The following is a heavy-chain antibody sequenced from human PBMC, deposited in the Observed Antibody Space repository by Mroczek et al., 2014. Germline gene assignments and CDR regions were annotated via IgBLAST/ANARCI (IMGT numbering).Heavy chain of an antibody. Sequence: QVQLVQSGVRTGEAFTRPCPSPALSLWLHQQWWLRPGAGSGSHQEGPGVDWVHLSYGSTYYNPSLKSRVTISVDRSKNQFSLKLSSVTAADTAVYYCARTNLGYCSSTSCYPYWYFDLWGRGTLVTVSS. J-gene: IGHJ2*01. V-gene: IGHV4-30-2*01. D-gene: IGHD2-2*01. CDR3: ARTNLGYCSSTSCYPYWYFDL. CDR2: LSYGST. CDR1: WLHQQWWLRP.